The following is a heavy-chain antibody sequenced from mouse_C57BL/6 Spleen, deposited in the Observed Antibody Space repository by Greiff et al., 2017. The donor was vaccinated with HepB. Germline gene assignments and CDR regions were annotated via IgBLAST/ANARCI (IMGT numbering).Heavy chain of an antibody. V-gene: IGHV1-81*01. CDR3: AREGLPHAMDY. Sequence: VQLQESGAELARPGASVKLSCKASGYTFTSYGISWVKQRTGQGLEWIGEIYPRSGNTYYNEKFKGKATLTADKSSSTAYMELRSLTSEDSAVYFCAREGLPHAMDYWGQGTSVTVSS. J-gene: IGHJ4*01. CDR2: IYPRSGNT. D-gene: IGHD2-2*01. CDR1: GYTFTSYG.